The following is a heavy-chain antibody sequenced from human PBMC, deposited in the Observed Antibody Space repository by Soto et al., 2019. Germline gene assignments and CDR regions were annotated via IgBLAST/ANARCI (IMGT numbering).Heavy chain of an antibody. CDR1: GFTFSSYA. J-gene: IGHJ2*01. V-gene: IGHV3-30-3*01. D-gene: IGHD5-18*01. CDR2: ISYDGSNK. CDR3: ARDPLWGTAMVLWYFDL. Sequence: QVQLVESGGGVVQPGRSLRLSCAASGFTFSSYAMHWVRQAPGKGLEWVAVISYDGSNKYYADSVKGRFTISRDNSKNTLYLQMNSLRAEDTAVYYCARDPLWGTAMVLWYFDLGGSGTLVTVSS.